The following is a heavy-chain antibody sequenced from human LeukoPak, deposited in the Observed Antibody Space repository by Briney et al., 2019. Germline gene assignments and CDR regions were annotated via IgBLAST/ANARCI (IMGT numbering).Heavy chain of an antibody. J-gene: IGHJ4*02. V-gene: IGHV4-34*01. Sequence: PSETLSLTCAVYGGSFSDNYWTWIRQPPGKGLEWIGEINHSGSTNYNPSLKSRVTISVDTSKNQFSLRLTSVTAADTAVYYCARQTGSGLFILPGGQGTLVTVSS. CDR1: GGSFSDNY. CDR3: ARQTGSGLFILP. CDR2: INHSGST. D-gene: IGHD3/OR15-3a*01.